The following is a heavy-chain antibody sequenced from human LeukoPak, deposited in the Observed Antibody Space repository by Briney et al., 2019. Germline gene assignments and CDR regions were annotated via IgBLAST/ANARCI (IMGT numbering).Heavy chain of an antibody. J-gene: IGHJ4*02. CDR2: IKQDGSEK. V-gene: IGHV3-7*01. D-gene: IGHD2-15*01. Sequence: GGSLRLSCAASGFTFSSYWMSWVRQAPGKGLEWVANIKQDGSEKYYVDSVKGRFTISRDNAKNSLYLQMNSLRAEDTAVYYCASNRNCSGGSCYRGGVYYWGQGTLVTVSS. CDR3: ASNRNCSGGSCYRGGVYY. CDR1: GFTFSSYW.